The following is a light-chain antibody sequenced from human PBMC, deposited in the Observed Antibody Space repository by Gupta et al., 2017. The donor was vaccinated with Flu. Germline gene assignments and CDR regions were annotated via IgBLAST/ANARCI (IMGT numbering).Light chain of an antibody. Sequence: QSAPTQPASVSGSPGQSITISCTATSNDLETYYLVSWYQQHPGKAPKFLIYEGYKRPSGVSSRFSGSKSGNTASLTISGLQADDEADYYCCTYAGSGTYVFGSGTKVTVL. CDR2: EGY. CDR1: SNDLETYYL. CDR3: CTYAGSGTYV. V-gene: IGLV2-23*01. J-gene: IGLJ1*01.